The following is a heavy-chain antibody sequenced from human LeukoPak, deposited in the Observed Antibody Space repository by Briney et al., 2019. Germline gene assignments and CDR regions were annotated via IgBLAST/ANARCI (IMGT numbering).Heavy chain of an antibody. D-gene: IGHD6-6*01. J-gene: IGHJ4*02. V-gene: IGHV4-30-2*01. CDR2: IYHSGST. Sequence: SETLSLTCTVSGGSISSGGYYWSWIRQPPGKGLEWIGYIYHSGSTYYNPSLKSRVTISVDRSKNQFSLKLSSVTAADTAVYYCARVPRGRTARPHDYWGQGTLVTVSS. CDR1: GGSISSGGYY. CDR3: ARVPRGRTARPHDY.